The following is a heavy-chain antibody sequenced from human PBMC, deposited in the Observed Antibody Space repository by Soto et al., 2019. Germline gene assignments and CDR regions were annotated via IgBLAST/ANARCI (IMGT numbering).Heavy chain of an antibody. CDR1: GFTFSSYS. V-gene: IGHV3-23*01. D-gene: IGHD3-16*01. CDR3: AKRGLWGSYFFHC. J-gene: IGHJ4*02. Sequence: GGSLRLSCAASGFTFSSYSMSWVRQAPGGGLEWVSSITSSGGGTYYTDSVRGRFIISRDNSKNTLYLHVNSLRVEDTAVYYCAKRGLWGSYFFHCWGQGTLVTVSS. CDR2: ITSSGGGT.